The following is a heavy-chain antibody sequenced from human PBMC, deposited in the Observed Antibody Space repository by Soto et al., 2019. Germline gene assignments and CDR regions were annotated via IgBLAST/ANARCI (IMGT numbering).Heavy chain of an antibody. V-gene: IGHV3-66*02. Sequence: GGSLRLSCAASGFTVSNNYMSWVRQAPGEGLEWVSVIYNGGSTYYADSVKGRFTISRDNSKNTLYLQMNSLRAEDTAVYYCARPLWRNDYNWGYFDLWGRGALVTVSS. J-gene: IGHJ2*01. D-gene: IGHD4-4*01. CDR1: GFTVSNNY. CDR3: ARPLWRNDYNWGYFDL. CDR2: IYNGGST.